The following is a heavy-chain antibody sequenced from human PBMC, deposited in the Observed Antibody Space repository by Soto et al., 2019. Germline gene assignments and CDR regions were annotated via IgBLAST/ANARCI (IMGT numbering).Heavy chain of an antibody. Sequence: EVKLVETGGGLIQPGGSLRLSCAASGFSVSGIYMSWVRQAPGKGLEWVSDIYRDGTIHYADSVKGRFTISRDDSKNRLYLLMNSLRPEDTAVYYCARSTLRGPYGMDVWGQGTTVTVSS. V-gene: IGHV3-53*02. CDR2: IYRDGTI. J-gene: IGHJ6*02. CDR3: ARSTLRGPYGMDV. CDR1: GFSVSGIY. D-gene: IGHD3-10*01.